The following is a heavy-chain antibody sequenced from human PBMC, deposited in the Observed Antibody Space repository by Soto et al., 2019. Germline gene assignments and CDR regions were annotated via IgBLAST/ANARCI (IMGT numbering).Heavy chain of an antibody. D-gene: IGHD3-10*01. CDR2: ISGSGAIT. CDR1: GFTFKNYD. CDR3: AKERQFRSYYESAGHYNN. V-gene: IGHV3-23*01. Sequence: EVQLLESGGGLVQPGGSLRLSCVASGFTFKNYDMRWVRQAPGKGLEWVSGISGSGAITYYADSVRGRFTITRDSAKNTLYLQLNSLRDEDTAIYYCAKERQFRSYYESAGHYNNWGQGTLVTVSS. J-gene: IGHJ4*02.